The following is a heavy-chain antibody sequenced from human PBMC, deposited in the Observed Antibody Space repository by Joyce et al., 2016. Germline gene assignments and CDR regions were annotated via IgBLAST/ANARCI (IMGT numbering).Heavy chain of an antibody. V-gene: IGHV1-18*01. J-gene: IGHJ2*01. D-gene: IGHD3-3*01. CDR1: AYTFTSYG. CDR2: ISAYNGNT. CDR3: ARLRTIFGVGWYFDL. Sequence: QVQLVQSGAEVKKPGASVKVSCKASAYTFTSYGISWVRQAPGQGLEWMGWISAYNGNTNYAQKLQGRVTMTTDTSTSTAYMELRSLRSDDTAVYYCARLRTIFGVGWYFDLWGRDTLVTVSS.